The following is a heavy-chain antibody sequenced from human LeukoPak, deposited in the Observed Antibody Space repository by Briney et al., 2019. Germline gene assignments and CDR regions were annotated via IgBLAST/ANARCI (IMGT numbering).Heavy chain of an antibody. V-gene: IGHV1-2*02. Sequence: GASVKVSCKASGGTFSSYAISWVRQAPGQGLEWMGWINPNSGGTNYAQKLQGRVTMTRDTSISTAYMELSRLRSDDTAVYYCARRGGYCTNGVCYYYFDYWGQGTLVTVSS. D-gene: IGHD2-8*01. CDR2: INPNSGGT. CDR1: GGTFSSYA. CDR3: ARRGGYCTNGVCYYYFDY. J-gene: IGHJ4*02.